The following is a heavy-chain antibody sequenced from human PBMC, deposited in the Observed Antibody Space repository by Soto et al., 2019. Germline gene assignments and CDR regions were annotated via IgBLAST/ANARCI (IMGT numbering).Heavy chain of an antibody. CDR3: ARDHGYYDSSGYYYYCGMDV. J-gene: IGHJ6*02. CDR2: ISSSSSYI. D-gene: IGHD3-22*01. Sequence: GGALRLSCAASGFTFSSYSMNWVRQAPGKGLEWVSSISSSSSYIYYADSVKGRFTISRDNAKNSLYLQMNSLRAEDTAVYYCARDHGYYDSSGYYYYCGMDVWGQGTTVTVSS. V-gene: IGHV3-21*01. CDR1: GFTFSSYS.